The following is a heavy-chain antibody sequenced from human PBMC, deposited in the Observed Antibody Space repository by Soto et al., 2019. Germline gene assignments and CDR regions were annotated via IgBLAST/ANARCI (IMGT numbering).Heavy chain of an antibody. CDR1: GGSVSSGSYY. CDR3: ARTYYYDSSGYDY. V-gene: IGHV4-61*01. D-gene: IGHD3-22*01. J-gene: IGHJ4*02. CDR2: IYYSGST. Sequence: PSETLSLTCTVSGGSVSSGSYYWGWIRQPPGKGLEWIGYIYYSGSTNYNPSLKSRVTISVGTSKNQFSLKLSSVTAADTAVYYCARTYYYDSSGYDYWGQGTLVTVSS.